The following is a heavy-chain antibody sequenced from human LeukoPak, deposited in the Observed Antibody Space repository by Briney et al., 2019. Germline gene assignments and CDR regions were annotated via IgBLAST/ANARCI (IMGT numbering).Heavy chain of an antibody. J-gene: IGHJ4*02. V-gene: IGHV3-30-3*01. CDR3: AKDHYSSGPYYFDY. D-gene: IGHD6-19*01. CDR2: VPYDGSIK. Sequence: PGGSLRLSCAASGFTFSSYALHWVRQAPNKGLEWVAIVPYDGSIKYYADSVKGRFTISRDNSKNTLYLQMNSLRAEDTAVYYCAKDHYSSGPYYFDYWGQGTLVTVSS. CDR1: GFTFSSYA.